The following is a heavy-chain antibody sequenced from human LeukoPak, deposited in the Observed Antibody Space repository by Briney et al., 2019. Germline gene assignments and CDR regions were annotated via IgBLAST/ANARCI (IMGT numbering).Heavy chain of an antibody. CDR2: IYPSDSDT. J-gene: IGHJ3*02. V-gene: IGHV5-51*01. CDR1: GYSFTNYW. D-gene: IGHD1-14*01. Sequence: GESLQISCKGSGYSFTNYWIAWVRQMPGKGLEWMGIIYPSDSDTRYSPSFQGQVSISVDKSISTAYLQWSSLKASDTAMYYCAITGRWSDDFDIWGQGTMVTVSS. CDR3: AITGRWSDDFDI.